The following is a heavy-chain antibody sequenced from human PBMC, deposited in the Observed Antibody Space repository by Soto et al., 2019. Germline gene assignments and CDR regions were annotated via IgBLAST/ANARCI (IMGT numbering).Heavy chain of an antibody. CDR3: ARAGRIQPTFLDF. Sequence: QVQLVQSGVEVKKPGAAVKVSCKASDYTFTTYGITWVRQAPGQGLEWMGWISAYNGNTNYAKKLQGRVTMTTDTSTSTAYMELRSLRSDDTAVYYCARAGRIQPTFLDFWGQGTLVTDSS. CDR2: ISAYNGNT. D-gene: IGHD5-18*01. V-gene: IGHV1-18*01. J-gene: IGHJ4*02. CDR1: DYTFTTYG.